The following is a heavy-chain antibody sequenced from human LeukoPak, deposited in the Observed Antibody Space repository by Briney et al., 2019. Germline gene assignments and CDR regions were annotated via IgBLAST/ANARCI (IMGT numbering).Heavy chain of an antibody. CDR3: ATDRGWRTSGYYLYYFEY. CDR1: GFIFTNYF. D-gene: IGHD3-3*01. V-gene: IGHV3-7*01. Sequence: GGSLRLSCAASGFIFTNYFMSWVRHAPGKELEWVASIKHDGSEKYYVDSVRGRFTISRDNTMNSLYLQMSSLRAEDTAVYYCATDRGWRTSGYYLYYFEYWGQGTQVTYSS. CDR2: IKHDGSEK. J-gene: IGHJ4*02.